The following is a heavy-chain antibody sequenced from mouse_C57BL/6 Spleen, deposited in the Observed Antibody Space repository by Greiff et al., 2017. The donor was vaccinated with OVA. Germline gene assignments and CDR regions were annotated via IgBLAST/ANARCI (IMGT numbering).Heavy chain of an antibody. CDR2: IYPGDGDT. D-gene: IGHD1-1*01. CDR3: ASGYYYGSSYSEFDY. J-gene: IGHJ2*01. V-gene: IGHV1-80*01. Sequence: QVQLQQSGAELVKPGASVKISCKASGYAFSSYWMNWVKQRPGKGLEWIGQIYPGDGDTNYNGKFKGKATLTADKSSSTAYMQLSSLTSEDSAVYFCASGYYYGSSYSEFDYWGQGTTLTVSS. CDR1: GYAFSSYW.